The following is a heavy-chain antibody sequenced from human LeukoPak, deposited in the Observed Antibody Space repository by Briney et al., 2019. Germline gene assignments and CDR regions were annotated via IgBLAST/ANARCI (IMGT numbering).Heavy chain of an antibody. Sequence: GGSLRLSCAASGFTFSSSAMSWVRQAPGKGLEWVSSISGSGSGGSTYYADSVKGRFTISRDNAKNSLYLQMNSLRAEDTAVYYCARDSAPASLRQWLTGGFDYWGQGTLVTVSS. CDR2: ISGSGSGGST. V-gene: IGHV3-23*01. D-gene: IGHD6-19*01. J-gene: IGHJ4*02. CDR3: ARDSAPASLRQWLTGGFDY. CDR1: GFTFSSSA.